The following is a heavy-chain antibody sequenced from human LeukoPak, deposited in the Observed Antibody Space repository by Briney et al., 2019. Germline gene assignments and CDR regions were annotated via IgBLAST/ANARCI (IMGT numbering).Heavy chain of an antibody. CDR2: ISGNGDTT. V-gene: IGHV3-23*01. CDR1: GFTFSSYA. CDR3: AKDREEAPIAARRGFDY. D-gene: IGHD6-6*01. Sequence: GGSLRLSCAASGFTFSSYAMNWVRQAPGKGLEWVSAISGNGDTTYYADSVKGRFTIFRDNSKNTLYLQMSNLRAEDTAIYYCAKDREEAPIAARRGFDYWGQGTLVTVSS. J-gene: IGHJ4*02.